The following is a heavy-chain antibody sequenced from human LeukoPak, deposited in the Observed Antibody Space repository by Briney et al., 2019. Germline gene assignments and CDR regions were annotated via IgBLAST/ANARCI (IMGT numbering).Heavy chain of an antibody. CDR3: ARVKQQLVRLLGRDTTYYYYYYMDV. CDR2: ISYDGSNK. CDR1: GFTFSSYG. V-gene: IGHV3-30*03. J-gene: IGHJ6*03. D-gene: IGHD6-13*01. Sequence: PGRSLRLSCAVSGFTFSSYGMHWVRQAPGKGLEWVAVISYDGSNKYYADSVKGRFTISRDNSKNTLYLQMNSLRAEDTAVYFCARVKQQLVRLLGRDTTYYYYYYMDVWGKGTTVTVSS.